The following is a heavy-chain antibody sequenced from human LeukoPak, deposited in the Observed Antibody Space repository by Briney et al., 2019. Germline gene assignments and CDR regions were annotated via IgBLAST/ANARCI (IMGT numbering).Heavy chain of an antibody. Sequence: GGSLRLSCAASGFSFSDYYMSWFRQAPGEGLEWVSYISSSSSTIYYAHSVKGRFTISRDNAKNSLYLQMNSLRDEDTAVYYCARDGNPFDYWGQGTLVTVSS. D-gene: IGHD1-14*01. CDR2: ISSSSSTI. V-gene: IGHV3-11*04. J-gene: IGHJ4*02. CDR3: ARDGNPFDY. CDR1: GFSFSDYY.